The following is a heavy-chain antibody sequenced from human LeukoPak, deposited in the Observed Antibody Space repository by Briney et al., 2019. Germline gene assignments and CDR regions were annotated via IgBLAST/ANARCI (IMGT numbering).Heavy chain of an antibody. CDR1: GGSISSYY. Sequence: SETLSLTCTVSGGSISSYYWSWIRQPPGKGLEWIGYIYYSGSTNYNPSLKSRVTISVDTSKNQFSLKLSSVTAADTAVYYCARELGYCSGGSCYPYNWFDPWGQGTLVTVSS. D-gene: IGHD2-15*01. J-gene: IGHJ5*02. CDR2: IYYSGST. CDR3: ARELGYCSGGSCYPYNWFDP. V-gene: IGHV4-59*01.